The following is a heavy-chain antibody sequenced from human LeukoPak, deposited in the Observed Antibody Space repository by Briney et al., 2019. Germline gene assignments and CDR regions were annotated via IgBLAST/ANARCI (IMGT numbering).Heavy chain of an antibody. J-gene: IGHJ5*02. D-gene: IGHD3-16*01. CDR3: AAETYTDSCCWFDP. CDR1: GFTFRSSA. CDR2: IVVGSGAT. Sequence: SVKVSCKTSGFTFRSSAIQWVRQARGQRLEWIGWIVVGSGATSYAHYLQERLTITRDMSTGTAHLELSGLRSEDTGIYYCAAETYTDSCCWFDPWGQGTLVTVSS. V-gene: IGHV1-58*02.